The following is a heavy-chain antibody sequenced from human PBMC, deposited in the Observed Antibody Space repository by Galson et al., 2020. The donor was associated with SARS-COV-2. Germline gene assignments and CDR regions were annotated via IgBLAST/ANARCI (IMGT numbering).Heavy chain of an antibody. CDR2: IGTAGDT. J-gene: IGHJ6*03. D-gene: IGHD3-10*01. CDR1: GFTFSSYD. V-gene: IGHV3-13*01. CDR3: ARGTMVRGGHYYYYYMDV. Sequence: GGSLRLSCAASGFTFSSYDMHWVSQATGKGLEWVSAIGTAGDTYYPGSVKGRFTISRENAKNALYLQMNSLRAGDTAVYYCARGTMVRGGHYYYYYMDVWGKGTTVTVSS.